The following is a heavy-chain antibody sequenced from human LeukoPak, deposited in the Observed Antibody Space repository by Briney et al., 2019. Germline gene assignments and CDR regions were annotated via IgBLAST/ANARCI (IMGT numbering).Heavy chain of an antibody. D-gene: IGHD4-17*01. CDR1: GYTFTGYY. Sequence: GASVKVSCKASGYTFTGYYMHWGRQAPGQGLEWMGWINPNSGGTNYAQKFQGRVTMTRDTSISTAYMELSRLRSDDTAVYYCARGRSTVTTRRGGWFDPWGRGTLVTVSS. V-gene: IGHV1-2*02. J-gene: IGHJ5*02. CDR2: INPNSGGT. CDR3: ARGRSTVTTRRGGWFDP.